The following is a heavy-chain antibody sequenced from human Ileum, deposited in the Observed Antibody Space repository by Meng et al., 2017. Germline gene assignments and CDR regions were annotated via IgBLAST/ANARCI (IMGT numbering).Heavy chain of an antibody. J-gene: IGHJ4*02. Sequence: QVQLQESGPGLVKPSQTLSLTCTVTGGSISSDGYYWSWIRKHPGKGLEFIGYIYHSGSAYYNPSLKSRVNISADTSKNKFSLKLSSVTAADTAVYYCARGAAPGGVVGGCFDYWGQGTLVTVSS. D-gene: IGHD3-16*01. V-gene: IGHV4-31*03. CDR3: ARGAAPGGVVGGCFDY. CDR2: IYHSGSA. CDR1: GGSISSDGYY.